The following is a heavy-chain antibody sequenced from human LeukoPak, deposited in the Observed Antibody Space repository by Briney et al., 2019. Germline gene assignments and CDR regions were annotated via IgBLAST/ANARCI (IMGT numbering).Heavy chain of an antibody. CDR1: GFTSSSSW. D-gene: IGHD4/OR15-4a*01. CDR3: ARDMAYDAFDY. V-gene: IGHV3-7*03. J-gene: IGHJ4*02. CDR2: INPDGSGT. Sequence: GGTLRLSCVDSGFTSSSSWMTWVRQAPGKGLEWVGNINPDGSGTSYADSVEGRFTISRDNAKNSLYLQVNSLRVEDTAVYYCARDMAYDAFDYWGPGTLVTVSS.